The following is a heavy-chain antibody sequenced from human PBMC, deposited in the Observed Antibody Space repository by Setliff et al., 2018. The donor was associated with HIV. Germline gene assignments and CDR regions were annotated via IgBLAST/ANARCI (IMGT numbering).Heavy chain of an antibody. D-gene: IGHD1-26*01. Sequence: PGGSLRLSCAASGFTFRDEWMSWARQAPGKGLEWVGRIKSKVHGETTDYAAPVKGRFSVSRDDSTNTVSPQMNSLKSDDTAVYYCTTENHSYCGRGTLVTVSS. CDR2: IKSKVHGETT. CDR1: GFTFRDEW. V-gene: IGHV3-15*01. CDR3: TTENHSY. J-gene: IGHJ4*02.